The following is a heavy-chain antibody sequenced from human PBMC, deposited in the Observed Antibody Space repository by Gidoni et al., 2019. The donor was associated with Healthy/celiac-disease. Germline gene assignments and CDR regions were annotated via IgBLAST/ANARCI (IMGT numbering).Heavy chain of an antibody. Sequence: VQLVESGGGVVQPGRSLRLSCAASGFTFSIYAMHWVRQAPGKGLEWVAVIAYDGSNKYYADSVKVRFTISRDNSKSTLYLQMNSLRAEDTAVYYCARVPVFTVTPRGDAFDIWGQGTMVTVSS. CDR1: GFTFSIYA. CDR2: IAYDGSNK. V-gene: IGHV3-30-3*01. D-gene: IGHD4-17*01. CDR3: ARVPVFTVTPRGDAFDI. J-gene: IGHJ3*02.